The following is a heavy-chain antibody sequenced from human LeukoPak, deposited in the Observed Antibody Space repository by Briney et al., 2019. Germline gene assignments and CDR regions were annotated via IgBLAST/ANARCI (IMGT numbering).Heavy chain of an antibody. CDR2: ISPSGST. V-gene: IGHV4-4*02. CDR3: ARDGSAL. CDR1: DVSIFRSNW. Sequence: SETLSLTCTVSDVSIFRSNWWSWVRQPPGKGLEWIGQISPSGSTYYNPSLKSRVTISIDTSKNQFSLKLRSVTAADTAVYYCARDGSALWGQGTLVTVSS. J-gene: IGHJ4*02. D-gene: IGHD1-26*01.